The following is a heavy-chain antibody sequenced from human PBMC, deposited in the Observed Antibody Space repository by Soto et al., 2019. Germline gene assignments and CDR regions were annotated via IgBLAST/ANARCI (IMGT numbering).Heavy chain of an antibody. V-gene: IGHV4-39*01. CDR3: ARLSSSWYSQFDY. J-gene: IGHJ4*02. Sequence: SETLSLTCTVSGGSISSSSYYWGWIRQPPGKGLEWIGSIYYSGSTYYNPSLKSRVTISVDTSKNQFSLKLSSVTAADTAVYYCARLSSSWYSQFDYWGQGTLVTVSS. D-gene: IGHD6-13*01. CDR1: GGSISSSSYY. CDR2: IYYSGST.